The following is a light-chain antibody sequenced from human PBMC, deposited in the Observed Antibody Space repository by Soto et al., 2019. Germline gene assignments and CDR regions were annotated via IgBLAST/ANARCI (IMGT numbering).Light chain of an antibody. CDR2: DVN. CDR1: SSDVGAYNY. CDR3: TSWTTSTTMK. V-gene: IGLV2-14*01. J-gene: IGLJ2*01. Sequence: QSALTQPASVSGSPGQSITISCTGTSSDVGAYNYVSWYQQHPGKAPKLMIYDVNIRPSGVSNRFSGSKSGNTASLTISRLQAEDEADYYCTSWTTSTTMKFGGGTKVTVL.